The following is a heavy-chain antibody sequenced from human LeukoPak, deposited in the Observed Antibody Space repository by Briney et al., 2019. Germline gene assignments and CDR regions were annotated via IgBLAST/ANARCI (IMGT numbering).Heavy chain of an antibody. J-gene: IGHJ4*02. Sequence: ASVKVSFKASGYTFTSYAMNWVRQAPGQGLEWMGWINPNTGNPTYAQGFSGRFVFSLDTSVSTAYLQITSLKADDTALYYCARAYQPLGELSFPHSWGQGTLVTVSS. D-gene: IGHD3-16*02. CDR3: ARAYQPLGELSFPHS. CDR1: GYTFTSYA. CDR2: INPNTGNP. V-gene: IGHV7-4-1*02.